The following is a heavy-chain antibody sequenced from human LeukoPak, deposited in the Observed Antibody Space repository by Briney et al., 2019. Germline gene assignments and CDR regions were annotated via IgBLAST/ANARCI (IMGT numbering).Heavy chain of an antibody. CDR3: AGEGSSSFSDY. Sequence: GGSLRLSCAASGFTFSSYSMNWVRQAPGKGLEWVSSISSSSSYMYYADSVKGRFTISRDNAKNSLYLQMNSLRAEDTAVYYCAGEGSSSFSDYWGQGTLVTVSS. D-gene: IGHD6-6*01. J-gene: IGHJ4*02. CDR1: GFTFSSYS. V-gene: IGHV3-21*01. CDR2: ISSSSSYM.